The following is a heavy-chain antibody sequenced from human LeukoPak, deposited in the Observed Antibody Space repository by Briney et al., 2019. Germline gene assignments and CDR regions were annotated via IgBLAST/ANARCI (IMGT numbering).Heavy chain of an antibody. V-gene: IGHV3-23*01. Sequence: GGSLRLSCAASGFTFSSYAMSWVRQAPGKGLEWVSAISGSGGSTYYADSVKGRFTISRDNSKNTLYLQMNSLRAEDTAVYYCAKVGSGSYYNPPIQGAFDIWGQGTMVTVSS. D-gene: IGHD3-10*01. J-gene: IGHJ3*02. CDR1: GFTFSSYA. CDR2: ISGSGGST. CDR3: AKVGSGSYYNPPIQGAFDI.